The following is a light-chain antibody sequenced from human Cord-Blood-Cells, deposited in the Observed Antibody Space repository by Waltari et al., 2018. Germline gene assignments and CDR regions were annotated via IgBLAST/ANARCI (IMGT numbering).Light chain of an antibody. J-gene: IGKJ1*01. V-gene: IGKV1-39*01. CDR1: QSISSY. Sequence: DIQVTHSPSSLSASVGDRVTITCRASQSISSYLNWYQQKPGKAPKLLIYAASSLQSGVPSRFSGSGSVTDFTLTISSLQPEEFATYYCQQSYSTPRTFGQVTKVEIK. CDR3: QQSYSTPRT. CDR2: AAS.